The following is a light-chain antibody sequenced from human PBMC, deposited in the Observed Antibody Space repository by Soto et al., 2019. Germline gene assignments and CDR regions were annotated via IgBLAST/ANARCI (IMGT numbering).Light chain of an antibody. Sequence: EIVLTQSPGTLSLSPGERAALSCRASQSVSSSYLAWYQQRPGQAPRLLIYGASSRATDIPDRFSGSGSGTDVNLTISRLEPEDFAVYYFLQYGSSPRTFGQGTKVEIK. V-gene: IGKV3-20*01. J-gene: IGKJ1*01. CDR2: GAS. CDR3: LQYGSSPRT. CDR1: QSVSSSY.